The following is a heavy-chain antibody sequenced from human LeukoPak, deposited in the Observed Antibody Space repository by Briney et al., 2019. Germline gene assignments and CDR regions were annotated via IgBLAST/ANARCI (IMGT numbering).Heavy chain of an antibody. CDR3: ARVLSSGWFYYGMDV. CDR1: GFTFSSYG. D-gene: IGHD6-19*01. J-gene: IGHJ6*02. CDR2: IWYDGSNK. Sequence: GGSLRLSCAASGFTFSSYGMHWVRQAPGKGLEWVAVIWYDGSNKYYADSVKGRFTISRDNSKNTLYLQMNSLRAEDMAVYYCARVLSSGWFYYGMDVWGQGTTVTVSS. V-gene: IGHV3-33*01.